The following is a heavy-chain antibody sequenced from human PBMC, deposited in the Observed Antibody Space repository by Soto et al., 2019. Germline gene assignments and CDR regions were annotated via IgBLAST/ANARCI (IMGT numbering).Heavy chain of an antibody. CDR1: GFTFSSYA. CDR2: ISYDGSNK. J-gene: IGHJ4*02. V-gene: IGHV3-30-3*01. D-gene: IGHD6-19*01. CDR3: ARGPSSLTRFDY. Sequence: GGSLRLSCAASGFTFSSYAMHWVHQAPGKGLEWVAVISYDGSNKYYADSVKGRFTISRDNSKNTLYLQMNSLRGEDTAVYYCARGPSSLTRFDYWGQGTLVTVSS.